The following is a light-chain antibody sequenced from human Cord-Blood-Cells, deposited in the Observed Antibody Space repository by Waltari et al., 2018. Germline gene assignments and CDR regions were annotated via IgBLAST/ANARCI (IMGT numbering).Light chain of an antibody. CDR3: CSYAGSYTWV. Sequence: QSALTQPRSVSGSPGQSVTIPCTGTSSYVGGYNYVPWYQQRPGKAPKRMIYDVSKRPSGVPDRFSGSKSGNTASLTISGLQAEDEADYYCCSYAGSYTWVFGGGTKLTVL. V-gene: IGLV2-11*01. CDR1: SSYVGGYNY. CDR2: DVS. J-gene: IGLJ3*02.